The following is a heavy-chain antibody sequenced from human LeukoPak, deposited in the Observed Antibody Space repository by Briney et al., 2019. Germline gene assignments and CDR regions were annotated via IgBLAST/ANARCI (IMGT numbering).Heavy chain of an antibody. J-gene: IGHJ4*02. D-gene: IGHD5-12*01. CDR2: IYYSGST. CDR3: ARAAQYSGYDIFDY. Sequence: PSETLSLTCTVSGGSISSSSYYWGWIRQPPGKGLEWIGSIYYSGSTYYNPSLKSRVTISVDTSKNQFSLKLSSVTAADTAVYYCARAAQYSGYDIFDYWGQGTLVTVSS. V-gene: IGHV4-39*07. CDR1: GGSISSSSYY.